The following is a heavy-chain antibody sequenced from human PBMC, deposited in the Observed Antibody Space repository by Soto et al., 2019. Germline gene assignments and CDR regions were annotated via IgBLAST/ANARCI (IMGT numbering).Heavy chain of an antibody. J-gene: IGHJ4*02. CDR3: AKDLRAGSGYDFDY. V-gene: IGHV3-23*01. CDR1: GFTFTSYS. D-gene: IGHD5-12*01. Sequence: EVQLLQSGGGLVQPGGSLRLSCAASGFTFTSYSMTWVRQTPGKGLEGVAAVNPGGYTTYYAVSVNGRSPISLDNSNTTLFLQMTSLRAEDTAVYYCAKDLRAGSGYDFDYRDQGTLVTVSS. CDR2: VNPGGYTT.